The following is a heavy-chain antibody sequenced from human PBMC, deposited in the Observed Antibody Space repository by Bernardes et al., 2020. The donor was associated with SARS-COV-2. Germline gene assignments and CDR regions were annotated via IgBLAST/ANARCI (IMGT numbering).Heavy chain of an antibody. Sequence: GGSLRLSCAASGFTFSSYSMNWVRQAPGKGLEWVSYISSSSSTIYYADSVKGRFTISRDNAKNSLYLQMNSLRAEDTAVYYCATVVGYSYGGGWFDPWGQGTLVTVSS. CDR1: GFTFSSYS. V-gene: IGHV3-48*04. CDR2: ISSSSSTI. J-gene: IGHJ5*02. CDR3: ATVVGYSYGGGWFDP. D-gene: IGHD5-12*01.